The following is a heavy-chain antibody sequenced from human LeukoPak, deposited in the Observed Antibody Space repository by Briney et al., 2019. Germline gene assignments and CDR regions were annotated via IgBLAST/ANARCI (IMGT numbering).Heavy chain of an antibody. CDR3: AKDRGRCSSTSCHSASRQVWY. CDR1: GFTLSSYA. V-gene: IGHV3-23*01. D-gene: IGHD2-2*01. Sequence: GGSLRLSCAASGFTLSSYAMSWVRQAPGKGLEWVSAISGSGGSTYYADSVKGRFTISRDNSKNTLYLQMNSLRAEDTAVYYCAKDRGRCSSTSCHSASRQVWYWGQGTLVTVSS. CDR2: ISGSGGST. J-gene: IGHJ4*02.